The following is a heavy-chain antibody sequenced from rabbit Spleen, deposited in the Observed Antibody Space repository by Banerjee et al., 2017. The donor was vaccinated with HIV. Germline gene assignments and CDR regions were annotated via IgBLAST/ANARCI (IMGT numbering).Heavy chain of an antibody. CDR3: ASGYSDVYFDL. Sequence: QSLEESGGDLVKPGASLTLTCTASGVSFSSNHYMCWVRQAPGKGLEWVACAYGGNSGNTYSATWAKGRFTVSKTASTTVTLQMTSLTAADTATYFCASGYSDVYFDLWGPGTLVTVS. D-gene: IGHD1-1*01. V-gene: IGHV1S40*01. CDR2: AYGGNSGNT. CDR1: GVSFSSNHY. J-gene: IGHJ4*01.